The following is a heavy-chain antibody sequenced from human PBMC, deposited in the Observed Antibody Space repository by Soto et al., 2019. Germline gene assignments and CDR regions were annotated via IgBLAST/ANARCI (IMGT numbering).Heavy chain of an antibody. CDR2: IYYSGST. J-gene: IGHJ6*03. V-gene: IGHV4-59*01. CDR1: GGSISSYY. D-gene: IGHD6-13*01. Sequence: SETLSLTCTVSGGSISSYYWSWIRQPPGKGLEWIGYIYYSGSTNYNPSLKSRVTISVDTSKNQFSLKLSSVTAADTAVYYCARAPFGRAAAKPRDLYYMDVWGKGTTVTVSS. CDR3: ARAPFGRAAAKPRDLYYMDV.